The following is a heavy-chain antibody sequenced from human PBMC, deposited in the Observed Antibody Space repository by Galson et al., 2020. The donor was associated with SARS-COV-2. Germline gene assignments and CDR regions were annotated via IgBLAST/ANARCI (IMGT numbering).Heavy chain of an antibody. CDR1: GGSISSGGYY. V-gene: IGHV4-31*03. D-gene: IGHD3-10*01. J-gene: IGHJ3*02. CDR2: IYYSGST. CDR3: ALTMVRGVIINGAFDI. Sequence: SETLSLTCTVSGGSISSGGYYWSWIRQHPGKGLEWIGYIYYSGSTYYNPSLKSRVTISVDTSKNQFSLKLSSVTAADTAVYYCALTMVRGVIINGAFDIWGQGTMVTVSS.